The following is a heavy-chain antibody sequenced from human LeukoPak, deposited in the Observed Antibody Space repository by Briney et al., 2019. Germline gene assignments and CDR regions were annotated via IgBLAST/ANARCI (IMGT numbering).Heavy chain of an antibody. CDR1: GYTFTKYG. J-gene: IGHJ1*01. V-gene: IGHV1-2*02. CDR3: ARECYDILTGQSEFFQH. CDR2: INPNSGGT. Sequence: ASVKVSCKASGYTFTKYGINWVRQAPGQGLEWMGWINPNSGGTNFAQKFQGRVTMTRDTSISTAYMELSRLRSDDTAVYYCARECYDILTGQSEFFQHWGQGTLVTVSS. D-gene: IGHD3-9*01.